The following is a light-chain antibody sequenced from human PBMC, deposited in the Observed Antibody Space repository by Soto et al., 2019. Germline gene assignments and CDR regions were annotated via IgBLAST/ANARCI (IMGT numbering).Light chain of an antibody. CDR3: QQSYSTPPWT. V-gene: IGKV1-39*01. CDR1: QSIISL. CDR2: AAS. J-gene: IGKJ1*01. Sequence: DIQMTQSPSTLSASVGDRVAITCGASQSIISLLAWYQQKPVKAPKLLIYAASSLQSGVPSRFSGSGSGTDFTLTISSLQPEDFATYYCQQSYSTPPWTFGQGTKVDI.